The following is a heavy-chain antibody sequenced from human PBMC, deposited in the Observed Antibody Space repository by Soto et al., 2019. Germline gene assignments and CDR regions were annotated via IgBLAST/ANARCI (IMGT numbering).Heavy chain of an antibody. Sequence: GVSLRISCNAAGDSFITYWIGWVRQMPGKGLQWMGTIYPGDSDTRYSSSFQGQVAISADKSINTAYLQWSSLKASGTAMYYCARLYYYGSGSYYPPNYFDYWGQGTLVTVSS. CDR2: IYPGDSDT. J-gene: IGHJ4*02. CDR3: ARLYYYGSGSYYPPNYFDY. V-gene: IGHV5-51*01. CDR1: GDSFITYW. D-gene: IGHD3-10*01.